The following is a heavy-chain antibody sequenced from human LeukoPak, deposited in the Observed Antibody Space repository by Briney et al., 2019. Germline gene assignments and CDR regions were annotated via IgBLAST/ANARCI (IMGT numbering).Heavy chain of an antibody. CDR2: IYYSGTT. CDR1: RGSIRNNSNS. Sequence: SETLSLTCTVSRGSIRNNSNSWVWIRQSPGKGLEWIGNIYYSGTTYYSSSLKGRLTLSVDTSKNQFSLRLTSVTAADTAVYYCARLEKDDYPMGIVYWGQGALVTVSS. CDR3: ARLEKDDYPMGIVY. J-gene: IGHJ4*01. V-gene: IGHV4-39*01. D-gene: IGHD2-21*01.